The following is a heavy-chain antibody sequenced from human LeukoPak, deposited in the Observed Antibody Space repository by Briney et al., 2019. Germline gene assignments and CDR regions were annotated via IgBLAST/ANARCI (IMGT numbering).Heavy chain of an antibody. Sequence: SETLSLTCTVSGGSISSYYWSWIRQPPGKGLEWIGYIYYSGSTNYNPSLKSRVTISVDTSKNQFSLNLSSVTAADTAMYYCARAYSSSWPNAFDIWGQGTMVTVSS. CDR1: GGSISSYY. CDR2: IYYSGST. CDR3: ARAYSSSWPNAFDI. V-gene: IGHV4-59*12. D-gene: IGHD6-13*01. J-gene: IGHJ3*02.